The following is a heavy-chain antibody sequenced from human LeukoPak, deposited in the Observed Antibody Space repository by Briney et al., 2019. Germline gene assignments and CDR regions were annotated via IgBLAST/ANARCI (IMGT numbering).Heavy chain of an antibody. V-gene: IGHV4-4*09. CDR3: ARVIRGYSYGFGYYYYMDV. CDR2: ISSSGSA. Sequence: SETLSLTCSVSGDSLGIYKWSWIRQPPGKGLEWIAHISSSGSAIYNPSLKSRVTISVDTSKNQFSLKLSSVTAADTAVYYCARVIRGYSYGFGYYYYMDVWGKGTTVTISS. D-gene: IGHD5-18*01. CDR1: GDSLGIYK. J-gene: IGHJ6*03.